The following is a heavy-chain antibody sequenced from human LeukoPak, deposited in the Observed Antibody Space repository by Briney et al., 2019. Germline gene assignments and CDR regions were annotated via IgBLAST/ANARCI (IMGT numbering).Heavy chain of an antibody. CDR2: IYYSGST. D-gene: IGHD2-2*01. J-gene: IGHJ6*03. CDR3: ASVLGPAARRYYYYYMDV. Sequence: SETLSLTCTVSGGSISSSSYYWGWIRQPPGKGLEWIGSIYYSGSTYYNPSLKSRVTISVDTSKNQFSLKLSSVTAADTAVYYCASVLGPAARRYYYYYMDVWGKGTTVTVSS. V-gene: IGHV4-39*01. CDR1: GGSISSSSYY.